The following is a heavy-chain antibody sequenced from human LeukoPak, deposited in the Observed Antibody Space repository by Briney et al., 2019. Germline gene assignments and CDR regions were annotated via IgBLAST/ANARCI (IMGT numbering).Heavy chain of an antibody. D-gene: IGHD5-24*01. CDR1: GYTFTSYD. CDR2: MNPSNGNT. CDR3: ARGSSEEMATIAY. J-gene: IGHJ4*02. V-gene: IGHV1-8*01. Sequence: ASVKVSCKASGYTFTSYDINWVRQATGQGLEWMGWMNPSNGNTGFAQKFQGRLTMTRDTSLSTAYMELSSLRSEDTAVYFRARGSSEEMATIAYWGQGTLVTVSS.